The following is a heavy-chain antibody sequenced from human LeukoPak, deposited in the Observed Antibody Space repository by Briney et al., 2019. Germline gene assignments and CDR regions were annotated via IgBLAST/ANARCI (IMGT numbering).Heavy chain of an antibody. CDR2: IYPGDSDT. V-gene: IGHV5-51*01. Sequence: GESLKISCKGSGYSFTSYWIGWVRQMPGKGLEWMGIIYPGDSDTRYSPSFQGQVTISADKSISTAYLQWSSLKASDTAMYYCVWGSGSYYNDYYGMDVWGHGTTVTVSS. J-gene: IGHJ6*02. CDR1: GYSFTSYW. D-gene: IGHD3-10*01. CDR3: VWGSGSYYNDYYGMDV.